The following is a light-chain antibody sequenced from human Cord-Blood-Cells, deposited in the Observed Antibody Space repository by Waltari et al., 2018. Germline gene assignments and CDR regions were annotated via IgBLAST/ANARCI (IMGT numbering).Light chain of an antibody. CDR2: KAS. CDR1: QSISSW. CDR3: QQYNSYS. Sequence: DIQMTQSPSTLSASVGDRVTITCRASQSISSWLAWYQQKPGKAPKLLIYKASSLESGVPSRFSGSGSGTEFTLTISRLQPDDFATYYCQQYNSYSFGQGTKVEIK. J-gene: IGKJ1*01. V-gene: IGKV1-5*03.